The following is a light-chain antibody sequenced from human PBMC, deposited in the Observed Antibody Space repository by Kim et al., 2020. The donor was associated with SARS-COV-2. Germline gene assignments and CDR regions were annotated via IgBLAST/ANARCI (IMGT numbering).Light chain of an antibody. V-gene: IGKV1-27*01. J-gene: IGKJ1*01. Sequence: SIVDRVTITCRASQDIANSLAWYQQKPGKVPQVLIYAAATLQSGVPSRFSGSRSGTEFTLTIGSLQTEDVATYYCQKYNSAPWTFGPGTKVDIK. CDR3: QKYNSAPWT. CDR1: QDIANS. CDR2: AAA.